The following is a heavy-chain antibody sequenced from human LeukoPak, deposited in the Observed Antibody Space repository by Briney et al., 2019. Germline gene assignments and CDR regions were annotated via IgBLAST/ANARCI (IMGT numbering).Heavy chain of an antibody. V-gene: IGHV4-4*07. D-gene: IGHD6-19*01. CDR1: GGSISSYY. J-gene: IGHJ4*02. Sequence: SETLSLTCIVSGGSISSYYWSWIRQPAGKGLEWIGQIHTSGSTNYNPSLKSRVAMSVDTSKNQFSLELSSVTAADTAVYYCAGRAQTTGWSFDYWGQGALVTVSS. CDR3: AGRAQTTGWSFDY. CDR2: IHTSGST.